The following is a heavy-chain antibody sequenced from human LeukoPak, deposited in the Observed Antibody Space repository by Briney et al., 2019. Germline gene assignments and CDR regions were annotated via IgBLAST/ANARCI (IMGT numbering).Heavy chain of an antibody. D-gene: IGHD6-25*01. J-gene: IGHJ4*02. CDR2: ISGSGGST. V-gene: IGHV3-23*01. CDR3: ARGRKSGFDY. Sequence: GGSLRLSCAASGFTFSSYAMGWVRQAPGKGLEWVSAISGSGGSTYYADSVKGRFTISRDNAKNSLYLQMNSLRAEDTAVYYCARGRKSGFDYWSQGTLVTVSS. CDR1: GFTFSSYA.